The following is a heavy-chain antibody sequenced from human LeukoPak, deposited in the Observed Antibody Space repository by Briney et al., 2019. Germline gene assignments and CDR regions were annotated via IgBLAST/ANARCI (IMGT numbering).Heavy chain of an antibody. CDR2: INQDGSEK. D-gene: IGHD6-13*01. CDR3: ASQYTSSRIFDD. V-gene: IGHV3-7*01. J-gene: IGHJ4*02. Sequence: GGSLRLSCAASGFTFSSYWMNWVRQAPGKGLEWVANINQDGSEKYYVDSVKGRFTLSRDNAKNSLYLQMNSLRAEDTAVYFCASQYTSSRIFDDWGQGTLVTVSS. CDR1: GFTFSSYW.